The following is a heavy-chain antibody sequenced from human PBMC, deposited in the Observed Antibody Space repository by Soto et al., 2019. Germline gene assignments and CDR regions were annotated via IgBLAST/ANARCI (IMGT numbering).Heavy chain of an antibody. Sequence: GGSLRLSCAASGFTFSSYSMNWVRQAPGKGLEWVSSISSSSSYIYYADSVKGRFTISRDNAKNSLYLQMNSLRAEDTAVYYCARDTDYGDYYFDYWGQGTLVTVSS. D-gene: IGHD4-17*01. V-gene: IGHV3-21*01. J-gene: IGHJ4*02. CDR2: ISSSSSYI. CDR1: GFTFSSYS. CDR3: ARDTDYGDYYFDY.